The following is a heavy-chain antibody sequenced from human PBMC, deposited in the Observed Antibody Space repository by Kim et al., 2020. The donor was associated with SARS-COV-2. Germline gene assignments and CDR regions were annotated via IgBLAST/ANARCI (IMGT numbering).Heavy chain of an antibody. CDR1: GGSISSGAYS. J-gene: IGHJ5*02. Sequence: SETLSLTCNVSGGSISSGAYSWTWIRHSPGKGLEWIGYIYYSGTTYYNPSLKSRLTISIDTSKNQFSLKLNSVTAADTAVYYCARGDYYSSGSYHNWFDPWGQGILVTVSS. CDR2: IYYSGTT. V-gene: IGHV4-31*03. D-gene: IGHD3-10*01. CDR3: ARGDYYSSGSYHNWFDP.